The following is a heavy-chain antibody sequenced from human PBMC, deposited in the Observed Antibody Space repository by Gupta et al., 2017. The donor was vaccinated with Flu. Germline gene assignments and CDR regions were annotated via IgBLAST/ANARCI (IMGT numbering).Heavy chain of an antibody. J-gene: IGHJ4*02. CDR1: GTFSSYA. V-gene: IGHV1-69*06. D-gene: IGHD4-23*01. Sequence: GTFSSYAISWVRQAPGQGLEWMGGIIPIFCTANYAQKFQGRVTITADKSTSTAYMELSSLRSEDTAVYYCARGGYGGISLDWGQGTLVTVSS. CDR3: ARGGYGGISLD. CDR2: IIPIFCTA.